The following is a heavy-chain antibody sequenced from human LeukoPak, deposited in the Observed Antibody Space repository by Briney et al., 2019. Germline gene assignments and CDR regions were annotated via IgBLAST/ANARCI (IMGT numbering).Heavy chain of an antibody. Sequence: GSLRLSCAASGFTFSSYGMSWVRQAPGKGLEWIGEINHSGSTNYNPSLKSRVTISVDTSKNQFSLKLSSVTAADTAVYYCARLSRKVLWFGELLSYYYMDVWGKGTTVTISS. CDR2: INHSGST. CDR1: GFTFSSYG. J-gene: IGHJ6*03. V-gene: IGHV4-34*01. D-gene: IGHD3-10*01. CDR3: ARLSRKVLWFGELLSYYYMDV.